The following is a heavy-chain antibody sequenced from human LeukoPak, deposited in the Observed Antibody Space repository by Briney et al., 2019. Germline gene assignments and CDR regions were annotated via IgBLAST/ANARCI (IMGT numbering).Heavy chain of an antibody. Sequence: GESLRLSCAASGFTLSSYWMSWVRQAPGKGLEWGANIKYDGSGKYYADSVKGRFTISRDDAKNSLYLEMNRLRVEDTAVYYCARDLFSGSYQEDFWGQGTLVTVSS. V-gene: IGHV3-7*01. CDR1: GFTLSSYW. CDR2: IKYDGSGK. D-gene: IGHD1-26*01. CDR3: ARDLFSGSYQEDF. J-gene: IGHJ4*02.